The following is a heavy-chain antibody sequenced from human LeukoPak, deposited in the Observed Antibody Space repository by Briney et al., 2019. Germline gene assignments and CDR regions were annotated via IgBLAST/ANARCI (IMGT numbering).Heavy chain of an antibody. D-gene: IGHD3-10*01. J-gene: IGHJ6*02. CDR2: IIPILGIA. V-gene: IGHV1-69*04. CDR3: ARSITMVRGAYHYGMDV. CDR1: GGTFSSYA. Sequence: GASVKVSCKASGGTFSSYAISWVRQAPGQGLEWMGRIIPILGIANYAQKFQGRVTITADKSTSTAYMELSSLRSEDTAVYYCARSITMVRGAYHYGMDVWGQGTTVTVSS.